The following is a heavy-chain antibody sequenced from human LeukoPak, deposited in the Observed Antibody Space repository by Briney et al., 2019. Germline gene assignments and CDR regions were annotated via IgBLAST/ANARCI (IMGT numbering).Heavy chain of an antibody. J-gene: IGHJ6*03. Sequence: SETLSLTCAVSGYSISSGYYWGWIRQPPGKGLEWIGSIYHSGSTYYNPSLKSRVTISVDTSKNQFSLKLSSVTAADTAVYYCARGGEIYYGDYVLAYYYYYMDVWGKGTTVTVSS. CDR3: ARGGEIYYGDYVLAYYYYYMDV. V-gene: IGHV4-38-2*01. CDR1: GYSISSGYY. CDR2: IYHSGST. D-gene: IGHD4-17*01.